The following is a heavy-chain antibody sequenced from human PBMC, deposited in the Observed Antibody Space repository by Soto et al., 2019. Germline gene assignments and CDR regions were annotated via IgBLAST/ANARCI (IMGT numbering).Heavy chain of an antibody. V-gene: IGHV3-23*01. Sequence: GGSLRLSCAASGFTFSSYAMSWVRQAPGKGLEWVSAISGSGGSTYYADSVKGRFTISRDNSKNTLYLQMSSLRAEDTAVYYCAEDLPGPLLEWLLQPFYYYGMDVWGQGTTVTVSS. CDR3: AEDLPGPLLEWLLQPFYYYGMDV. CDR2: ISGSGGST. J-gene: IGHJ6*02. CDR1: GFTFSSYA. D-gene: IGHD3-3*01.